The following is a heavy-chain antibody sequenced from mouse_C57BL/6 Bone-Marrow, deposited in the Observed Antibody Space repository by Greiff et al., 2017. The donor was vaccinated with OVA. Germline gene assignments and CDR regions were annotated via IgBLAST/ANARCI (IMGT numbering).Heavy chain of an antibody. V-gene: IGHV1-81*01. CDR3: ARGGDGNYGSAMDY. CDR1: GYTFTSYG. J-gene: IGHJ4*01. D-gene: IGHD2-1*01. Sequence: VQLQQSGAELARPGASVKLSCKASGYTFTSYGISWVKQSTGQGLEWIGEIYPRSGNTYYNEKFKGKATLTADKSSSTAYMELRSLTSEDSAVYFCARGGDGNYGSAMDYWGQGTSVTVSS. CDR2: IYPRSGNT.